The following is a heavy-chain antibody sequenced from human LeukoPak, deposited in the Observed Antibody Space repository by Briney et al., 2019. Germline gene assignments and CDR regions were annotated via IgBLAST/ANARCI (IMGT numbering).Heavy chain of an antibody. J-gene: IGHJ4*02. Sequence: SETLSLTCTVSGGSISSYYWSWIRQPPGKGLEWIGYIYYSGSTNYNPSLKSRVTISVDTSKNQFSLKLSSVTAADTAVYYCARGIIRSGYYYFDYWGQGTLVTVSS. V-gene: IGHV4-59*01. CDR1: GGSISSYY. CDR2: IYYSGST. D-gene: IGHD3-3*01. CDR3: ARGIIRSGYYYFDY.